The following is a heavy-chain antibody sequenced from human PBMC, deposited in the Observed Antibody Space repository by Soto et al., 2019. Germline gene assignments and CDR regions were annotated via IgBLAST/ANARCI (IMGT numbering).Heavy chain of an antibody. D-gene: IGHD6-19*01. Sequence: QVKVVESGGGVVQPGRSLRLSCAASGFTFSNYGMHWVRQAPGKGLEWLAAIWYDVVNKHYADSVKGRFSTSRDNYKNTFYLQMNSLRDEDTAVYYCARDQAERVAAPIDNNGLSNWFDSWGQGTLVTVS. CDR3: ARDQAERVAAPIDNNGLSNWFDS. V-gene: IGHV3-33*01. CDR2: IWYDVVNK. CDR1: GFTFSNYG. J-gene: IGHJ5*01.